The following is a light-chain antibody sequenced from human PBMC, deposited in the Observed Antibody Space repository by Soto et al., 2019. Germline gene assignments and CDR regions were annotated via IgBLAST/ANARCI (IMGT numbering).Light chain of an antibody. Sequence: AIQLTQSPSSLSASVGDRVTITCRASQDIRGALAWYQQKPGKAPKMLIYDVSTLESGVPLRFSGSSSGTDFTLTISSLQPVDFETYYCQQFNSYPITFGQGTRLEIK. CDR2: DVS. CDR3: QQFNSYPIT. CDR1: QDIRGA. V-gene: IGKV1-13*02. J-gene: IGKJ5*01.